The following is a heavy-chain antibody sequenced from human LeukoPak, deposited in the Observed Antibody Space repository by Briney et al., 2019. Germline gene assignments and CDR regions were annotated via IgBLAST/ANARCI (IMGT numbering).Heavy chain of an antibody. CDR3: AKDGGGYCSGGSCSLADY. CDR1: GFTFSSYA. J-gene: IGHJ4*02. Sequence: PGGSLRLSCAASGFTFSSYAMSWVRQAPGKGLEWVSAISGSGSSTYYADSVKGRFTISRGNSKNTLYLQMNSLRAEDTAVYYCAKDGGGYCSGGSCSLADYWGQGTLVTVSS. CDR2: ISGSGSST. D-gene: IGHD2-15*01. V-gene: IGHV3-23*01.